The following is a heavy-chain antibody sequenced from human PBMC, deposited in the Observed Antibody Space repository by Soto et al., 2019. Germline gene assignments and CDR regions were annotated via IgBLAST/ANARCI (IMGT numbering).Heavy chain of an antibody. CDR1: GGSISSSSYY. V-gene: IGHV4-39*01. CDR3: ARHVRLAARPFDY. Sequence: SETLSLTCTVSGGSISSSSYYWGWIRQPPGKGLEWIGSIYYSGSTYYNPSLKSRVTISVDTSKNQLSLTLSSVTAADTAVYYCARHVRLAARPFDYWGQGTLVTVSS. D-gene: IGHD6-6*01. CDR2: IYYSGST. J-gene: IGHJ4*02.